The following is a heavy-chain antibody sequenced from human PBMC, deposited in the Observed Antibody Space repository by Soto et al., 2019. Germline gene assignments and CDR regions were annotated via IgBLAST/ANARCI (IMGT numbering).Heavy chain of an antibody. V-gene: IGHV5-51*01. CDR1: GYNFTTYW. Sequence: PGESLKISCKGSGYNFTTYWIGWVRQMPGKGLEWMGVIDPADPNTKYSPSFRGQVTISADKSINTAYLQWRSLKASDTAMYYCAKQMRIAAGVTAWFDAWGHGTLVNVSS. CDR2: IDPADPNT. J-gene: IGHJ5*01. D-gene: IGHD6-13*01. CDR3: AKQMRIAAGVTAWFDA.